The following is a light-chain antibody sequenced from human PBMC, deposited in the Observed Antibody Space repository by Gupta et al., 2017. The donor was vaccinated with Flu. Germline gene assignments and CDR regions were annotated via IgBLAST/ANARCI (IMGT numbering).Light chain of an antibody. CDR3: QQYGSSPPYT. V-gene: IGKV3-20*01. Sequence: ATLTCRASQSVSSSYLAWYQQRSGQAPRLLIYDASSRSTGVPDRFSGSGSGTDFTLTISRLEPEDFAVYYCQQYGSSPPYTFGQGTKLEIK. J-gene: IGKJ2*01. CDR2: DAS. CDR1: QSVSSSY.